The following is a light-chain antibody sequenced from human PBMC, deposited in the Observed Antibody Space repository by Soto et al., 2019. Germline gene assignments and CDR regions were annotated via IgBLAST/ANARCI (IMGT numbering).Light chain of an antibody. Sequence: IVITQSPVTLFVSPGERATLSCRASQSVSSKLAWYQQKPGQAPRLLIYGASTRATGIPARFSGSGSGTEFTLTISSLQPDDFATYYCQHYNSYSEAFGQGTKGDI. J-gene: IGKJ1*01. CDR2: GAS. CDR1: QSVSSK. V-gene: IGKV3-15*01. CDR3: QHYNSYSEA.